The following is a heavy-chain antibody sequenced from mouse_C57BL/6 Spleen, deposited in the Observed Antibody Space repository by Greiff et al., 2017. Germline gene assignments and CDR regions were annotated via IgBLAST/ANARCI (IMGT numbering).Heavy chain of an antibody. J-gene: IGHJ4*01. Sequence: QVQLQQSGAELMKPGASVKLSCKATGYTFTGYWIEWVKQRPGHGLEWIGEILPGSGSTNYNEKFKGKGTFTADTSSNTAYKTISSLTTEDAAIYYGARGSYDYDGYDAMEYWGQGTAVTVSS. CDR1: GYTFTGYW. V-gene: IGHV1-9*01. CDR2: ILPGSGST. CDR3: ARGSYDYDGYDAMEY. D-gene: IGHD2-4*01.